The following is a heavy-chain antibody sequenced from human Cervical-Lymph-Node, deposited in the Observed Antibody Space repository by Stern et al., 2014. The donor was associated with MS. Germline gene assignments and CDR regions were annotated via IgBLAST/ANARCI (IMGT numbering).Heavy chain of an antibody. J-gene: IGHJ5*02. CDR1: GVTFSSYS. Sequence: VQLVESGGGLVQPGGSLRLSCAASGVTFSSYSMNWVRQAPGKGLEWVSCISSSSGTINYAESVKGRVTITRDDAKNSLYMQMDSLRDEYTAVYYCAREDELGVTAWGQGTLVTVSS. CDR2: ISSSSGTI. D-gene: IGHD1-14*01. CDR3: AREDELGVTA. V-gene: IGHV3-48*02.